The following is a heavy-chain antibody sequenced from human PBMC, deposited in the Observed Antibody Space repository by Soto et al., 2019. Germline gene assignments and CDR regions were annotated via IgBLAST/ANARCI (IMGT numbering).Heavy chain of an antibody. D-gene: IGHD3-22*01. V-gene: IGHV1-69*01. CDR1: GDTFSSYA. J-gene: IGHJ4*02. Sequence: QVQLVQSGAEVKKPGSSVKVSCKASGDTFSSYAINWVRQAPGQGLEWMGGIIPMFGTANYAQKFKGRVTINAGESTSTVYMERSSLRSEDTAVYYCARVGPAHYYDSSGYYSPLDYWGQGTLVTVSS. CDR3: ARVGPAHYYDSSGYYSPLDY. CDR2: IIPMFGTA.